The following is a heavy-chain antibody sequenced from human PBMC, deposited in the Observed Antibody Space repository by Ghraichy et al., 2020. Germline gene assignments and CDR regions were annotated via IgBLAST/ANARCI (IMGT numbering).Heavy chain of an antibody. J-gene: IGHJ4*02. Sequence: GGSLRLSCAASGFTFSSYEMNWVRQAPGKGLEWVSYISSSGSTIYYADSVKGRFTISRDNAKNSLYLQMNSLRAEDTAVYYCARGSFGDDFWSGYPDYWGQGTLVTVSS. V-gene: IGHV3-48*03. CDR2: ISSSGSTI. D-gene: IGHD3-3*01. CDR1: GFTFSSYE. CDR3: ARGSFGDDFWSGYPDY.